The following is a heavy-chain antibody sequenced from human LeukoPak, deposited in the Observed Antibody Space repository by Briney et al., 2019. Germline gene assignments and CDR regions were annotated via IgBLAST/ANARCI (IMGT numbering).Heavy chain of an antibody. Sequence: GGSLRLSCAASGFTFSTYWMTWVRQAPGKGLERMANIKQDGSEKYYVDSVKGRFTISRDNAKNSLYLQMNSLRVEDTAVYYCARDKRPGLDDAFDIWGQGTMVTVSS. V-gene: IGHV3-7*01. CDR1: GFTFSTYW. CDR2: IKQDGSEK. CDR3: ARDKRPGLDDAFDI. J-gene: IGHJ3*02.